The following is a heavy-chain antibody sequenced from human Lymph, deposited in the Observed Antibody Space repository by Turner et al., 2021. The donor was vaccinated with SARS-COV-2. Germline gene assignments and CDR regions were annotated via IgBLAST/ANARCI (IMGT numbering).Heavy chain of an antibody. Sequence: EVQLVESGGGVVQPGGSLRLSCAASGFNFDDYAMHWVRQAPGKGLEWVSLISGDGGGTYYADSVKGRFTISRDNSKNSLSLQMNSLRAEDTALYYCAKDPGYCSGGSCYSRTYFDFWGQGTLVTVSA. J-gene: IGHJ4*02. V-gene: IGHV3-43*02. CDR2: ISGDGGGT. CDR3: AKDPGYCSGGSCYSRTYFDF. CDR1: GFNFDDYA. D-gene: IGHD2-15*01.